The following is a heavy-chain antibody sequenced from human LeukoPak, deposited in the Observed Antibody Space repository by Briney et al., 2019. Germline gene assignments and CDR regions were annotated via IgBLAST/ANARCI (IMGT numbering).Heavy chain of an antibody. CDR2: ISAYNGNT. CDR1: RYTFTSYV. V-gene: IGHV1-18*01. D-gene: IGHD1-14*01. J-gene: IGHJ4*02. CDR3: ARLSDEITGRDGNDY. Sequence: AVKVSCKASRYTFTSYVISWVEPAPGQGLDWMGWISAYNGNTNYAQKLQGRVTMTTDTSTRTASMELRGLRCDGTAVYYCARLSDEITGRDGNDYLGEGTMVTVSS.